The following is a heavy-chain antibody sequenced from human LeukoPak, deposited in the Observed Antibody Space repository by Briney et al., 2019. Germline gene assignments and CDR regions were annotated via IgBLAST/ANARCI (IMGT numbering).Heavy chain of an antibody. J-gene: IGHJ4*02. CDR3: ATYRQVLLPFES. Sequence: PGGSLRLSCAASGFTLSSYSMKWVRRAPGKGLEWVSSIFPSGGEIHYADFVRGRFTISRDNSKNTLSLQMNSLRAEDTAIYYCATYRQVLLPFESWGQGTLVTVSS. V-gene: IGHV3-21*04. D-gene: IGHD2-8*02. CDR2: IFPSGGEI. CDR1: GFTLSSYS.